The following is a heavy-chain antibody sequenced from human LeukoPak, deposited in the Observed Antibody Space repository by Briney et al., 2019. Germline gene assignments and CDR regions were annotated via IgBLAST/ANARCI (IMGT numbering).Heavy chain of an antibody. J-gene: IGHJ4*02. Sequence: GGSLRLSCAASGFTVSSNYMSWVRQAPGKGLEWVSVIYSGGSTYYADSEKCRFTISRDNSKNTLYLQMNSLRAEDTAVYYCARGLLMYYFDYWGQGTLVTVSS. V-gene: IGHV3-53*01. CDR1: GFTVSSNY. D-gene: IGHD2-8*01. CDR2: IYSGGST. CDR3: ARGLLMYYFDY.